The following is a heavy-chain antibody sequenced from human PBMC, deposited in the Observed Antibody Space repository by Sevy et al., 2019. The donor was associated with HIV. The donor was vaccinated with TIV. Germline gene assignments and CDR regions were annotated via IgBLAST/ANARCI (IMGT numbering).Heavy chain of an antibody. CDR3: AGRTYYYDSSGKKTGY. V-gene: IGHV3-7*01. D-gene: IGHD3-22*01. J-gene: IGHJ4*02. CDR2: IKQDGSEK. CDR1: GFTFSSYW. Sequence: GGSLRLSCAASGFTFSSYWMSWVRQAPGKGLEWVANIKQDGSEKYYVDSVKGRFTISRDNAKNSLYLQMNSLRAEDTAVFHCAGRTYYYDSSGKKTGYWGQGTLVTVSS.